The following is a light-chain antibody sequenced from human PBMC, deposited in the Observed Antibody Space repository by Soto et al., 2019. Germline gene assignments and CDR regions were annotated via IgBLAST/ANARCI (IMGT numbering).Light chain of an antibody. V-gene: IGKV3-20*01. CDR2: GAS. CDR1: QSVSSSY. Sequence: ESVLTQSPGTLSLSPWERTTLSCMASQSVSSSYLAWYQQKHGQAPRLLIYGASSRATGIPDRISGSGSGTDFTLTISRLEPEDFAVYYCQQYDSSPLTFGGGTKVDIK. J-gene: IGKJ4*01. CDR3: QQYDSSPLT.